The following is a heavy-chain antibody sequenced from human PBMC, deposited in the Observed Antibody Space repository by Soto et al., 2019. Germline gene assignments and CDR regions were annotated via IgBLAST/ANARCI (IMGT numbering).Heavy chain of an antibody. CDR3: ARGRTTVTTQRYFDI. CDR2: ISAYNGDT. J-gene: IGHJ2*01. Sequence: QVQLVQSGAEVKKPGASVKVSCKASGYTFTTYGINWVRQAPGQGLEWMGWISAYNGDTNYAQNFQGRVTKPTDTSTSTAYVELMSLTSDDTAVYYCARGRTTVTTQRYFDIWGRGTLVTVSS. D-gene: IGHD4-17*01. V-gene: IGHV1-18*01. CDR1: GYTFTTYG.